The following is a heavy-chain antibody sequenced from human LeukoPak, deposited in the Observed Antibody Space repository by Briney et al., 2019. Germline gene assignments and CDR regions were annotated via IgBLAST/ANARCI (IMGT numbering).Heavy chain of an antibody. CDR1: GFTFSRYA. CDR3: AKDGGYYDFDY. J-gene: IGHJ4*02. Sequence: GGSLRLSCAASGFTFSRYAMSWVRQAPGKGLEWVSAISGSGGCTYYADSVKGRFTISRDTSKNTLYLQMNSLRAEDTAVYYCAKDGGYYDFDYWGQGTLVTVSS. D-gene: IGHD3-3*01. CDR2: ISGSGGCT. V-gene: IGHV3-23*01.